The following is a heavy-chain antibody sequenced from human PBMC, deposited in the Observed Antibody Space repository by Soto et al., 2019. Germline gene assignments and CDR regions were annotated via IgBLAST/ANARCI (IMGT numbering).Heavy chain of an antibody. CDR1: GFTFSSYS. Sequence: EVQVVESGGGLVKPGGSLRLSCAASGFTFSSYSLNWVRQAPGKGLEGVSSISGTGNYIYYADSVKGRFTISRDNAKNSVSLQMDSLTADDTAVYYCARGSEHWLWYFDLWGRGTLVTVSS. CDR2: ISGTGNYI. D-gene: IGHD6-19*01. CDR3: ARGSEHWLWYFDL. J-gene: IGHJ2*01. V-gene: IGHV3-21*06.